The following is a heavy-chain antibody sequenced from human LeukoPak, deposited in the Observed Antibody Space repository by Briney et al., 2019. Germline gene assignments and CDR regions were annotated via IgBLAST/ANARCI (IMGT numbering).Heavy chain of an antibody. J-gene: IGHJ4*02. CDR3: ARQTGSGLFILP. CDR1: GFTFSDYY. Sequence: PGGSLRLSCAASGFTFSDYYMSWIRQPPGKGLEWIGSIYYSGNTYYNASLKSQVSISIDTSKNRFSLKLTSVTAADTAVYYCARQTGSGLFILPGGQGTLVTVSS. V-gene: IGHV4-39*01. CDR2: IYYSGNT. D-gene: IGHD3/OR15-3a*01.